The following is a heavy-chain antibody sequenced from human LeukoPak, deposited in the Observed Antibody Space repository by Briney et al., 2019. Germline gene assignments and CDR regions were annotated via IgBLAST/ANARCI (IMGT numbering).Heavy chain of an antibody. Sequence: GSSVKVSCKASGGTFSRYAISWVRQAPGQGLEWMGRIIPIFGTANYAQKFQGRVTITADKSTSTAYMELSSLRSEDTAVYYCARADTLRSFDYWGQGTLVTVSS. CDR1: GGTFSRYA. CDR2: IIPIFGTA. V-gene: IGHV1-69*06. CDR3: ARADTLRSFDY. D-gene: IGHD4-17*01. J-gene: IGHJ4*02.